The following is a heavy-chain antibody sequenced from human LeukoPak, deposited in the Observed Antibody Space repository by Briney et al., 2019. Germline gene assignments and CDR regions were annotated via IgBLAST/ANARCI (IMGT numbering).Heavy chain of an antibody. V-gene: IGHV4-59*12. CDR1: GGSIGSDY. D-gene: IGHD4-17*01. Sequence: SETLSLTCTVSGGSIGSDYWTWIRQPPGKGLEYIGYIYYTGGTNYNPSLKSRVTISVDTSKNQFSLKLSSVTAADTAVYYCARLISPVTTGWFDPWGQGTLVTVSS. CDR2: IYYTGGT. CDR3: ARLISPVTTGWFDP. J-gene: IGHJ5*02.